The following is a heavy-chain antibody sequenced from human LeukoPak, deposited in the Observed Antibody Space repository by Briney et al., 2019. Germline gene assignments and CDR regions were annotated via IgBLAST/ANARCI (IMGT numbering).Heavy chain of an antibody. CDR3: AAETMTTVTTEDY. Sequence: EASVKVSCKASGSTFTSSAVQWVRQARGQRLEWIGWIVVGSGNTNYAQKFQERVTITRDMSTSTAYMELSSLRSEDTAVYYCAAETMTTVTTEDYWGQGTLVTVSS. J-gene: IGHJ4*02. V-gene: IGHV1-58*01. CDR1: GSTFTSSA. CDR2: IVVGSGNT. D-gene: IGHD4-17*01.